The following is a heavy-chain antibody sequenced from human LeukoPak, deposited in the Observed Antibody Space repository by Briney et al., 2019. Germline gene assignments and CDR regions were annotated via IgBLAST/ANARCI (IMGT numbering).Heavy chain of an antibody. J-gene: IGHJ4*02. CDR3: TRNGGWYGIS. V-gene: IGHV3-23*01. CDR1: GFTLSSYE. Sequence: GGSPRLSCTVSGFTLSSYEMSWIRQAPGKGLEWVSSIEYSGGSAYYADSVKGRFTISRDDSKNTLYLQLSSLRAEDTAVYYCTRNGGWYGISWGQGTLIIVSS. D-gene: IGHD6-19*01. CDR2: IEYSGGSA.